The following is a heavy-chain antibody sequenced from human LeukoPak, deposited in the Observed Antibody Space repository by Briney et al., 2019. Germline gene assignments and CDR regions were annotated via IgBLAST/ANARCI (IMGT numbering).Heavy chain of an antibody. CDR1: GGSISSGGYS. Sequence: SETLSLTCAVSGGSISSGGYSWSWIRQPPGRGLEWIGYIFHAGNSYYNPSLKSRVAISVDRSKNQFSLKLSSVTAADTAVYYCARGTSGARVSYYYYGMDVWGQGTTVTVSS. D-gene: IGHD7-27*01. CDR3: ARGTSGARVSYYYYGMDV. J-gene: IGHJ6*02. CDR2: IFHAGNS. V-gene: IGHV4-30-2*01.